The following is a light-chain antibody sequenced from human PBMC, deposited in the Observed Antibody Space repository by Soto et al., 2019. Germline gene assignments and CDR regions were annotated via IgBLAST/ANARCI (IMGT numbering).Light chain of an antibody. J-gene: IGKJ2*01. CDR1: QSVSTN. CDR3: QQYNNWPPMST. Sequence: EIVMTQSPATLSVSPGERVTLSCRARQSVSTNLAWYQQKPGPAPRLLIYGASTRATGIPARFSGSGSGTEFTLTISSLQSEDSAVYYCQQYNNWPPMSTFGQGTKLEIK. V-gene: IGKV3-15*01. CDR2: GAS.